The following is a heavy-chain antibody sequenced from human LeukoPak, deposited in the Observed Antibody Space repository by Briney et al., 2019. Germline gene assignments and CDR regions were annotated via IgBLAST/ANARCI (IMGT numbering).Heavy chain of an antibody. Sequence: PSETLSLTCTVSGDSISSSSFYWGWIRQSPGKGLEWIGEINHSGSTNYNPSLKSRVTISVDTSKNQFSLKLSSVTAADTAVYYCARGHFIVVRGVINYFDYWGQGTLVTVSS. V-gene: IGHV4-39*07. J-gene: IGHJ4*02. CDR2: INHSGST. D-gene: IGHD3-10*01. CDR1: GDSISSSSFY. CDR3: ARGHFIVVRGVINYFDY.